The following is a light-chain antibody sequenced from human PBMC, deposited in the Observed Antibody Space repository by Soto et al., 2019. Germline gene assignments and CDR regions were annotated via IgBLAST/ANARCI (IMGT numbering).Light chain of an antibody. CDR3: SSYAGSNNFV. Sequence: QSALTQPASGSGSPGQSITISCTGTSSDLAIYNYVSWYQQQPGKAPKLMIYEVSERPSGVPDRFSGSKSSNTASLTVSGLQAEDEADYYCSSYAGSNNFVFGTGTKVTVL. V-gene: IGLV2-8*01. J-gene: IGLJ1*01. CDR1: SSDLAIYNY. CDR2: EVS.